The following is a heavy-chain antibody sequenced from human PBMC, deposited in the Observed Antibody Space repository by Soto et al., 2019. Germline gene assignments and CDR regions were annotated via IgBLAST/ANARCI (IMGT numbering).Heavy chain of an antibody. CDR1: GFSLSTSGVG. Sequence: QITLKESGPTLVKPTQTLTLTCSFSGFSLSTSGVGVGWIRQPPGKALEWLALIHWDDDKRYSPSLKNRLTITKXXSXNXXVLIMTNMDPVDTATYYCAHSGPDYYGSGTYYFDYWGQGTLVTVSS. CDR3: AHSGPDYYGSGTYYFDY. CDR2: IHWDDDK. J-gene: IGHJ4*02. D-gene: IGHD3-10*01. V-gene: IGHV2-5*02.